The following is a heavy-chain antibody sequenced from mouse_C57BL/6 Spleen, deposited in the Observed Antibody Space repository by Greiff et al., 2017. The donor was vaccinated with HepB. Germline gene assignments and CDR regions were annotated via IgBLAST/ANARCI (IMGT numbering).Heavy chain of an antibody. V-gene: IGHV1-7*01. CDR3: AKLYWYFDV. J-gene: IGHJ1*03. CDR1: GYTFTGYW. Sequence: QVQLKESGAELMKPGASVKLSCKATGYTFTGYWIEWVKQRPGQGLEWIGYINPSSGYTKYNQKFKDKATLTADKSSSTAYMQLSSLTYEDSAVYYCAKLYWYFDVWGTGTTVTVSS. CDR2: INPSSGYT.